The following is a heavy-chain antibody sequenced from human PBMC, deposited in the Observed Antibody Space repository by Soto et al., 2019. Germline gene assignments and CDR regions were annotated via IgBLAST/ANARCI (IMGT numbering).Heavy chain of an antibody. Sequence: PGGSLRLSCAASGFTFSSYAMHWVRQAPGKGLEWVAVISYDGSNKYYADSVKGRFTISRDNSKNTLYLQMNSLRAEDTAVYYCARGGWRWLLHRYYGMDVWGQGTTVTVSS. V-gene: IGHV3-30-3*01. CDR3: ARGGWRWLLHRYYGMDV. D-gene: IGHD3-22*01. J-gene: IGHJ6*02. CDR1: GFTFSSYA. CDR2: ISYDGSNK.